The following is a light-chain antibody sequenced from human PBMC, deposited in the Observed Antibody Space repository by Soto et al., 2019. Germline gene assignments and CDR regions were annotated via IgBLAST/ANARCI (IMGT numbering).Light chain of an antibody. J-gene: IGKJ1*01. V-gene: IGKV3-20*01. CDR3: QQYGTSPWT. CDR2: IAS. CDR1: QSVNSDY. Sequence: EIVLTQSPGTLSLFPGERATLSCRATQSVNSDYLAWYQQKPGQALRLLIYIASRRATGIPDRFSGSGSGTDFTLTINRLEPEDFAVYYCQQYGTSPWTFGQGTKVEIK.